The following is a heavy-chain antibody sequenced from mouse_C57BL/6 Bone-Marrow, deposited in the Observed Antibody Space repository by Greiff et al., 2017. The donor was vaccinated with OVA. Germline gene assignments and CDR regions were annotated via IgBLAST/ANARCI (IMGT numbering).Heavy chain of an antibody. V-gene: IGHV1-69*01. CDR3: ARFLDYYGSSYWYFDV. Sequence: QVQLQQPGAELVMPGASVKLSCKASGYTFTSYWMHWVKQRPGQGLEWIGEIDPSDSYTNYNQKFKGKSTLTVDKSSSTAYMQLSSLTSEDSAVYYGARFLDYYGSSYWYFDVWGTGTTVTVSS. J-gene: IGHJ1*03. CDR2: IDPSDSYT. D-gene: IGHD1-1*01. CDR1: GYTFTSYW.